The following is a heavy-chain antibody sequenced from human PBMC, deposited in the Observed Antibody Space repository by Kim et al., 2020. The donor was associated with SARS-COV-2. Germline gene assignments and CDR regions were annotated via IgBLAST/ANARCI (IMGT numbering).Heavy chain of an antibody. CDR3: ARASAATGRTFDY. Sequence: HPSLRSPDSLSVDTSKNQFSLKLTSVTAADTAVYYCARASAATGRTFDYWGQGTLVTVSS. D-gene: IGHD2-15*01. J-gene: IGHJ4*02. V-gene: IGHV4-4*07.